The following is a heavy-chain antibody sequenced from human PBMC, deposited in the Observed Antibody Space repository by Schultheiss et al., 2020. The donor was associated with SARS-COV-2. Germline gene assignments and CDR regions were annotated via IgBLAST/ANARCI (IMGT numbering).Heavy chain of an antibody. CDR1: GFGFTFSRYA. D-gene: IGHD2-2*02. CDR3: ARGPLYCSSTSCYNYYYYYMDV. V-gene: IGHV3-23*01. Sequence: GGSLRLSCEGFGFGFTFSRYAMSWVRQAPGKGLECVSGISGSGLSTYYADSVKGRFTISRDNFRSTLYLQMNSLRAEDTALYYCARGPLYCSSTSCYNYYYYYMDVWGRGTTVTVSS. J-gene: IGHJ6*03. CDR2: ISGSGLST.